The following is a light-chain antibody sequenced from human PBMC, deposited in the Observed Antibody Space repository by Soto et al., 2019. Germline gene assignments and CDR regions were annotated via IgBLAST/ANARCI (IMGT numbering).Light chain of an antibody. CDR3: LQYGSSPYT. J-gene: IGKJ2*01. CDR1: QSVSRY. V-gene: IGKV3-20*01. CDR2: GAS. Sequence: EIVMTQSPGILSLSPGERATLSCRASQSVSRYLNWFQHKPGQAPRLLIYGASSRAAGIPDRFSDSGSGTDFTLTISRLEPEDFAVFYCLQYGSSPYTFGQGTKLEIK.